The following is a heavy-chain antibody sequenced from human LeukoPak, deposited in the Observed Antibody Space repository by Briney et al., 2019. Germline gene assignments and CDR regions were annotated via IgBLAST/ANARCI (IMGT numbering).Heavy chain of an antibody. V-gene: IGHV1-18*01. J-gene: IGHJ4*02. CDR2: ISAYNGNT. D-gene: IGHD3-22*01. Sequence: GASVKVSCKASGYTFTSYGISWVRQAPGQGLEWMGWISAYNGNTNYAQKLQGRVTMTTDTSTSTAYMELRSLRSDDTAVYYCASSRSRDYYYDSSGYNPFDYWGQGTLVTVSS. CDR3: ASSRSRDYYYDSSGYNPFDY. CDR1: GYTFTSYG.